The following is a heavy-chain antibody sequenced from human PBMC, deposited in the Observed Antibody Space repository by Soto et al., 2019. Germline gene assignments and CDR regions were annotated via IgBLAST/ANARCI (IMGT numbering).Heavy chain of an antibody. CDR1: GFTFSNYA. Sequence: EVQLLESGGGLVQPGGSLRLSCAASGFTFSNYAMTWVRQAPGKGLEWVSAISSGGTYTDYADSVKGRFTLSRDNSKNTVYLQMNSLRAEDTAMYYCAKDAVYGDGLWLVADWGQGTLVTVS. V-gene: IGHV3-23*01. J-gene: IGHJ4*02. CDR2: ISSGGTYT. D-gene: IGHD2-21*02. CDR3: AKDAVYGDGLWLVAD.